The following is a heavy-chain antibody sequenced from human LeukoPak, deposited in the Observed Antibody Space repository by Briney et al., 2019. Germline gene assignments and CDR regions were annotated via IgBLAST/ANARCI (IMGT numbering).Heavy chain of an antibody. Sequence: GGSLRLSCAASGFTFSSYGMHWVRQAPGKGLEWVAVILFDGSNKYYGDSVKGRFTISRDNSKNTLYLQMNSLRAEDTAVYYCAKDKGGITYVLDYWGQGTLVTVSS. CDR2: ILFDGSNK. CDR3: AKDKGGITYVLDY. V-gene: IGHV3-33*06. D-gene: IGHD1-1*01. J-gene: IGHJ4*02. CDR1: GFTFSSYG.